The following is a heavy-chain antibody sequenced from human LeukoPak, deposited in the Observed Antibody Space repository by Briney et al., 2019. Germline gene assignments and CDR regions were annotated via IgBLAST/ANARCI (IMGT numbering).Heavy chain of an antibody. V-gene: IGHV4-59*01. Sequence: SETLSLTCTVSGGSISSYYWSWIRQPPGKGLEWIGYIYYSGSTNYNPSPKSRVTISVDTSKNQFSLKLSSVTAADTAVYYCARDRRASSSGWFHDAFDIWGQGTMVTVSS. J-gene: IGHJ3*02. D-gene: IGHD6-19*01. CDR3: ARDRRASSSGWFHDAFDI. CDR1: GGSISSYY. CDR2: IYYSGST.